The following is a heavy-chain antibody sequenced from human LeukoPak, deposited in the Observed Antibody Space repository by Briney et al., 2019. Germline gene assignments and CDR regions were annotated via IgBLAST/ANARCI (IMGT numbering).Heavy chain of an antibody. CDR2: INANSGTT. D-gene: IGHD6-19*01. V-gene: IGHV3-23*01. CDR3: AKPISGGLAVTADWFHP. Sequence: GGSLRLSCTASGFAFSVYAMSWLRQPPGKGLEWVSTINANSGTTSYAASVRGRFTISRDNSKNTLYPQLNTLRADDTATYYCAKPISGGLAVTADWFHPWGQGTLVVVSS. J-gene: IGHJ5*01. CDR1: GFAFSVYA.